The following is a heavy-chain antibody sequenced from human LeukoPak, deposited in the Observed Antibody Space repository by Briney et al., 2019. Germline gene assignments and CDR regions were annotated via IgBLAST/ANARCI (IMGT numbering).Heavy chain of an antibody. CDR3: AKEVFYGSGTTIYYHGMDV. CDR1: GGSISSGGYY. D-gene: IGHD3-10*01. V-gene: IGHV4-31*03. Sequence: PSQTLSPTCTVSGGSISSGGYYWNWIRQHPGKGLEWIGYIYYSGSTYYNPSLKNRVTISVDTSKNQFSLKLSSVTAADTALYYCAKEVFYGSGTTIYYHGMDVWGKGTTVTVSS. CDR2: IYYSGST. J-gene: IGHJ6*04.